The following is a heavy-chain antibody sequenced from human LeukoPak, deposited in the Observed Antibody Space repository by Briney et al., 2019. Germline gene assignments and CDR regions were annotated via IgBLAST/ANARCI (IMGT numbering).Heavy chain of an antibody. J-gene: IGHJ3*02. D-gene: IGHD3-22*01. CDR2: MNPNSGNT. CDR3: ARGPGYYDRSGSGDAFDI. Sequence: ASVKVSCKASGYTFTSYDINWVRQATGQGLEWMGWMNPNSGNTGYAQKFQGRVTMTRSTSISTAYMELSSLRSEDTAVYYCARGPGYYDRSGSGDAFDIWGQGTMVTVSS. V-gene: IGHV1-8*01. CDR1: GYTFTSYD.